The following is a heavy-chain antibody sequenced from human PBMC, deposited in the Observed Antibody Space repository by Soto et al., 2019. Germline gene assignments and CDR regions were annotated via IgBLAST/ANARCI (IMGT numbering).Heavy chain of an antibody. CDR2: ISGAGGST. V-gene: IGHV3-23*01. CDR1: QFTFSYYA. CDR3: AKGRPPFDL. D-gene: IGHD6-6*01. J-gene: IGHJ2*01. Sequence: EVQLLESGGGLVQPGGSLRLSCAASQFTFSYYAMGWVRQAPGKGLEWVSLISGAGGSTNYADSVKGRFAISRDNSETTLYLQMNSLSAEDTADYYCAKGRPPFDLWGRGTLVIVSS.